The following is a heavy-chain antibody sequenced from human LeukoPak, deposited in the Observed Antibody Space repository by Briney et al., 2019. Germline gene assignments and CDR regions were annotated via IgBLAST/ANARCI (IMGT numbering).Heavy chain of an antibody. V-gene: IGHV4-59*01. J-gene: IGHJ5*02. Sequence: SGTLSLTCTVSGGSISSYYWSWIRQPPGKGLEWIGYIYYSGSTNYNPSLKSRVTISVDTSKNQFSLKLSSVTAADTAVYYCAKRVGYSGYDPGNWFDPWGQGTLVTVSS. CDR2: IYYSGST. CDR3: AKRVGYSGYDPGNWFDP. CDR1: GGSISSYY. D-gene: IGHD5-12*01.